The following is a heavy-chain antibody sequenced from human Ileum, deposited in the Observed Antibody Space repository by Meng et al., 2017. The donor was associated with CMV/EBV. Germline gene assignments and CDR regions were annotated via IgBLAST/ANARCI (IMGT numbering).Heavy chain of an antibody. Sequence: CKASGYSFTDYDINGRRQAPGQGPEWMRWINTNTGNPTYARGFTGRFVFSLDSSVSTAYVEISGLKAEDTAVYYCARYGLVLGKFDYWGQGTLVTVSS. CDR1: GYSFTDYD. D-gene: IGHD2-8*01. CDR3: ARYGLVLGKFDY. V-gene: IGHV7-4-1*02. J-gene: IGHJ4*02. CDR2: INTNTGNP.